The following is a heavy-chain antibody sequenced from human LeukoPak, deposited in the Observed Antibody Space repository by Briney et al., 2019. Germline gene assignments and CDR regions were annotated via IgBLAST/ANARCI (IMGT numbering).Heavy chain of an antibody. J-gene: IGHJ5*02. CDR3: ARDMLAVPSNWFDP. Sequence: ASVKVSCKASGYTFTGYSMHWVRQAPGQGLEWMGWINPNSGGTNYAQKFQGRVTMTRDTSTSTVYMDLRSLRSEDTAVYFCARDMLAVPSNWFDPWGQGTLVTVSS. CDR2: INPNSGGT. V-gene: IGHV1-2*02. D-gene: IGHD2-8*01. CDR1: GYTFTGYS.